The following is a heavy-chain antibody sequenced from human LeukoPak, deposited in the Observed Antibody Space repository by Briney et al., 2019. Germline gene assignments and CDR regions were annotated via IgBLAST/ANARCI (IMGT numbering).Heavy chain of an antibody. J-gene: IGHJ4*02. CDR1: GFTFSSYA. D-gene: IGHD6-13*01. CDR3: AKDLHRIAAYYFDY. CDR2: ITGSGGST. V-gene: IGHV3-23*01. Sequence: GGSLRLSCAASGFTFSSYAMNWVRQAPGKGLEWVSSITGSGGSTFYAGSVRGRFTISRDSSKNTLYLQMNSLRAEDTALYNCAKDLHRIAAYYFDYWGQGTLVTVSS.